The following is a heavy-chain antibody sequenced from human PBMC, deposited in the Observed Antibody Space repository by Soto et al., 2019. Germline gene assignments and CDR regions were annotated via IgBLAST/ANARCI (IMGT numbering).Heavy chain of an antibody. CDR3: ARDGDGYAEAYY. J-gene: IGHJ4*02. V-gene: IGHV3-7*03. CDR1: GFTFSNYW. Sequence: EVHLGASGGGLVQPGGSLRLSCAASGFTFSNYWMTWVRQAPGRGLQWVANRNPDGSDKYYADAVKGRFAISRDNAKNSLYLQINSLRAEDTAVFYCARDGDGYAEAYYWGQGSLVTVSS. CDR2: RNPDGSDK. D-gene: IGHD5-12*01.